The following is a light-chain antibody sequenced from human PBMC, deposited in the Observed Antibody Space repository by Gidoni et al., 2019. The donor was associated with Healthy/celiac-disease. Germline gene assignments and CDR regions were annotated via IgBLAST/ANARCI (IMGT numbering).Light chain of an antibody. J-gene: IGLJ1*01. CDR1: NIGSKS. CDR2: DDS. Sequence: SYVLTQPPSVSVAPGQTARITCGGNNIGSKSVHWYQQKPGQAPVLVVYDDSERPAWIPERFSGSNSGNTATLTISRFEAGDEADYYCQVWDSSSDHYVFGTGTKVTVL. CDR3: QVWDSSSDHYV. V-gene: IGLV3-21*02.